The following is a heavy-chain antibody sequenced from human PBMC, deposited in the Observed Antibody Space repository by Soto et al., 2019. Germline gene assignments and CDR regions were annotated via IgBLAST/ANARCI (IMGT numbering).Heavy chain of an antibody. CDR1: GFTFSSYA. V-gene: IGHV3-30-3*01. CDR2: ISYDGSNK. CDR3: AREVGYSGYDFPYYYYGMDV. D-gene: IGHD5-12*01. J-gene: IGHJ6*02. Sequence: QVQLVESGGGVVQPGRSLRLSCAASGFTFSSYAMHWVRQAPGKGLEWVAVISYDGSNKYYADSVKGRFTISRDNSKNTLYLQMNSLRAEDTAVYYCAREVGYSGYDFPYYYYGMDVWGQGTTVTVSS.